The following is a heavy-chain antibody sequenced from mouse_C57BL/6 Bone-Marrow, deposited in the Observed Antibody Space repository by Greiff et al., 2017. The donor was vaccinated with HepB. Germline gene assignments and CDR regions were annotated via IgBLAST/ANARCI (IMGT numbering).Heavy chain of an antibody. J-gene: IGHJ2*01. Sequence: QVQLKQPGAELVMPGASVKLSCKASGYTFTSYWMHWVKQRPGQGLEWIGEIDPSDSYTNYNQKFKGKSTLTVDKSSSTAYMQLSSLTSEDSAVYYGAREGGVVAHFDYWGQGTTLTVSS. D-gene: IGHD1-1*01. CDR2: IDPSDSYT. CDR3: AREGGVVAHFDY. V-gene: IGHV1-69*01. CDR1: GYTFTSYW.